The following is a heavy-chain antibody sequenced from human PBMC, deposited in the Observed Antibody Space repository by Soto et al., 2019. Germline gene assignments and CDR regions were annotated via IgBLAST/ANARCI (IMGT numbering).Heavy chain of an antibody. CDR2: INSDGSST. CDR3: ARDIVVVVATSDYGMDV. Sequence: LILDCAASVFNFSSYRMHWVRQVPVKGLLWVSRINSDGSSTTYSDSVRGRFTISRENAKNTLYLQMNSLRAEDTAVYYCARDIVVVVATSDYGMDVWGQGTTVPVSS. D-gene: IGHD2-15*01. V-gene: IGHV3-74*01. J-gene: IGHJ6*01. CDR1: VFNFSSYR.